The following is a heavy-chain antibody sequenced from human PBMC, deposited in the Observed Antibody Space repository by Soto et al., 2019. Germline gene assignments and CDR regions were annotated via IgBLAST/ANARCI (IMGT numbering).Heavy chain of an antibody. J-gene: IGHJ4*02. V-gene: IGHV4-30-4*01. CDR2: IYYSGST. Sequence: PSETLSLTCTVSGGSISSGDYYWSWIRQPPGKGLEWIGYIYYSGSTYYNPSLKSRVTISVDTSKNQFSLKLSSVTAVDTAVYYCTRGDYVTLIDYWGQGTLVTVSS. CDR3: TRGDYVTLIDY. CDR1: GGSISSGDYY. D-gene: IGHD4-17*01.